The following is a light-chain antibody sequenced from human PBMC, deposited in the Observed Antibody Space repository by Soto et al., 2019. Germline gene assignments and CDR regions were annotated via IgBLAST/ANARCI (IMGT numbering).Light chain of an antibody. Sequence: EIVLTQSPGTLSFSPGERATLSCRASQSLSSNLAWYQQKPGQAPRLLIYGASTRATGIPARFSGSGSGTEFTLTISSLQSEDFAVYYCQQYNNWPRTFGQGTKVDIK. CDR1: QSLSSN. CDR3: QQYNNWPRT. J-gene: IGKJ1*01. V-gene: IGKV3-15*01. CDR2: GAS.